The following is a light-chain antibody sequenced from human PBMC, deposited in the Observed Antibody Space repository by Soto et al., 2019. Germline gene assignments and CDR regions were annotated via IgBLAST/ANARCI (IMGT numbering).Light chain of an antibody. V-gene: IGLV2-23*01. Sequence: QSALTQPASVSGSPGQSITISCTGTSSDVGRYNLVSWYQQHPGKAPKLMIYEDSKRPSGVSNRFSGSKSGNTASLTISGLHAEDEADYYCCSYAGSSTLVFGGGTKLT. CDR2: EDS. CDR3: CSYAGSSTLV. J-gene: IGLJ2*01. CDR1: SSDVGRYNL.